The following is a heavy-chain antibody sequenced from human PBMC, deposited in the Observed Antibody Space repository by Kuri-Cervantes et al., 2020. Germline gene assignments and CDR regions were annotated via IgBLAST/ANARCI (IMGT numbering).Heavy chain of an antibody. Sequence: GESLKISCAASGFTFSSYGMHWVRQAPGKGLEWVAVIWYDGSNKYYADSVKGRFTISRDNSKNTLYLQMNSLRAEDTAVYHCAKGHRYGMDVWGQGTTVTVSS. V-gene: IGHV3-30*02. D-gene: IGHD2-21*01. CDR2: IWYDGSNK. J-gene: IGHJ6*02. CDR3: AKGHRYGMDV. CDR1: GFTFSSYG.